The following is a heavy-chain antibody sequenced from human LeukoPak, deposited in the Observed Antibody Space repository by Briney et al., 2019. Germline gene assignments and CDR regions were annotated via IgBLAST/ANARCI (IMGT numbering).Heavy chain of an antibody. CDR3: AKDTGSSSYYFDY. J-gene: IGHJ4*02. V-gene: IGHV3-9*01. CDR2: ISWNSGSI. CDR1: GFTFDDYA. Sequence: GRSLRLSCAASGFTFDDYAMHWVRQAPGKGLEWVSGISWNSGSIGYADSVKGRFTISRDNAKNSLYLQMNSLRAEDTALYYCAKDTGSSSYYFDYWGQGTLVTVSS. D-gene: IGHD6-6*01.